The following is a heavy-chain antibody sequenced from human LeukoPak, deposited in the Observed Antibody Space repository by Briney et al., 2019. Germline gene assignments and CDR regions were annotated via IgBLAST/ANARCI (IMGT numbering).Heavy chain of an antibody. D-gene: IGHD2-8*02. CDR2: INQDGSEK. CDR3: VSRGCTANACFVSSFNCFDH. Sequence: PGGSLRLSCAASGLTFSRYWLTWVRQAPGKGLEGVANINQDGSEKNYGDSVKGRFTISRDNAKSSLYLKMTSLRDEDTAVYHCVSRGCTANACFVSSFNCFDHWGQGSLVTVSS. V-gene: IGHV3-7*03. J-gene: IGHJ4*02. CDR1: GLTFSRYW.